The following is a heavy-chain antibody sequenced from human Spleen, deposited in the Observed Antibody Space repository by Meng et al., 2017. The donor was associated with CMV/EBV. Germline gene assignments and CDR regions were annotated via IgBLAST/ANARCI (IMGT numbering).Heavy chain of an antibody. J-gene: IGHJ4*02. Sequence: GGSLRLSCAISGFTFSDHYMDWVRQAPGKGLEWVGRIRNKANSYTTEYAASVKGRFTISREDSKNSLYLQMDSLKTEDTAVYYCARRKSSSRDFDYWGQGTLVTVSS. V-gene: IGHV3-72*01. CDR2: IRNKANSYTT. CDR1: GFTFSDHY. D-gene: IGHD6-13*01. CDR3: ARRKSSSRDFDY.